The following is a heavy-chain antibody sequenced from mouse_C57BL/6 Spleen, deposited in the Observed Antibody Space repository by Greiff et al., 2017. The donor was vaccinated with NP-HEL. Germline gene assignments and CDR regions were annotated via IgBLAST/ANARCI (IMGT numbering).Heavy chain of an antibody. Sequence: EVQLQQSGPELVKPGASVKMSCKASGYTFTDYNMHWVKQSHGKSLEWIGYINPNNGGTSYNQKFKGKATLTVNKSSSTAYMELRSLTSEDSAVYYCGRYDGYSYYAMDDWGQGTSVTVSS. CDR1: GYTFTDYN. J-gene: IGHJ4*01. CDR3: GRYDGYSYYAMDD. CDR2: INPNNGGT. V-gene: IGHV1-22*01. D-gene: IGHD2-3*01.